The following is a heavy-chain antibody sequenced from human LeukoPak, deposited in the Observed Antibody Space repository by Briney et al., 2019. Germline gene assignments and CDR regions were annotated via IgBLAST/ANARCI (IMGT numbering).Heavy chain of an antibody. CDR1: GGTFSSYA. Sequence: SVKVSCKASGGTFSSYAISWVQQAPGQGLEWMGGFTPILGTANYAQKFQGRVTITADKSTSTAYMELSSLRSEDTAVYYCARVVMTSANWFDPWGQGTLVTVSS. CDR3: ARVVMTSANWFDP. J-gene: IGHJ5*02. V-gene: IGHV1-69*06. CDR2: FTPILGTA. D-gene: IGHD2-8*01.